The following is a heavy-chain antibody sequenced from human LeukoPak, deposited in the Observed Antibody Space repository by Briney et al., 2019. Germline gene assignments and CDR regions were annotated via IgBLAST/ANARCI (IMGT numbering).Heavy chain of an antibody. J-gene: IGHJ4*02. CDR3: AREGGFYRPLDY. CDR1: GGSVINTNW. CDR2: VRLDGRT. D-gene: IGHD3-3*01. V-gene: IGHV4-4*02. Sequence: SETLSLTCGVSGGSVINTNWWTWVRQPPGKGLEWIGEVRLDGRTNYNPSLESRLTMSVDVSENQVSLKLTSVTAADTAVYYCAREGGFYRPLDYSGQGTLVTVSS.